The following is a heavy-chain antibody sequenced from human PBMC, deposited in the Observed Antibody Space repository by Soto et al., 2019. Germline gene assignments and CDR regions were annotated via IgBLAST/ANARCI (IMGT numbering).Heavy chain of an antibody. CDR1: GFTVSSNY. V-gene: IGHV3-53*01. CDR2: IYSGGST. Sequence: GGSLRLSCAASGFTVSSNYMSWVRQAPGKGLEWVSFIYSGGSTYYADSVKGLFTISRDNSKNTLYLQMNSLRAEDTAVYYCARDLFDYWGQGTLVTVSS. J-gene: IGHJ4*02. CDR3: ARDLFDY.